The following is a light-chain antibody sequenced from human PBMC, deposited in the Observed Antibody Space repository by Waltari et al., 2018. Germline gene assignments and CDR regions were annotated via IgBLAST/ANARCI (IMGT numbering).Light chain of an antibody. V-gene: IGKV1-5*03. Sequence: DIQMTQSPSTLFASVGDRVTISCRASQSVTYWLAWYQQKPGKAPNLLIYKASILESGVPSRCSSSGSATEFTLTSIRPQHDDFATYYCQQYNSNSLTFGQGTKVEIK. J-gene: IGKJ1*01. CDR1: QSVTYW. CDR3: QQYNSNSLT. CDR2: KAS.